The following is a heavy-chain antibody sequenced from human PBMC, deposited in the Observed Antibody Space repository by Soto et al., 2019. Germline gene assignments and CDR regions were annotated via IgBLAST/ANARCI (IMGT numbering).Heavy chain of an antibody. J-gene: IGHJ6*02. Sequence: SGGSLRLSCATSGFTFSSYSMNWVRQAPGMGLEWVSSISSSSRYIYYADSVRGRFTISRDNAKNSLYLQINSLRAEDTAVYYCARDRLVAATSAPPYCYYGIDVWGPGTPLTVS. D-gene: IGHD2-15*01. CDR2: ISSSSRYI. V-gene: IGHV3-21*01. CDR3: ARDRLVAATSAPPYCYYGIDV. CDR1: GFTFSSYS.